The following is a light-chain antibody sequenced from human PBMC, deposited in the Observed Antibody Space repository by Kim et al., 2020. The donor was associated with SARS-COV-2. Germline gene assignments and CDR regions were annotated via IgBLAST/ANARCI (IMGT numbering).Light chain of an antibody. CDR3: SSYTSSSSRV. CDR1: SSDVGGYDD. J-gene: IGLJ3*02. CDR2: DVT. Sequence: GQSITISCAGTSSDVGGYDDVSWYQQHPGKVPKLMIYDVTNRPSGVSNRFSGSKSGNTASLTISGLQAEDEADYYCSSYTSSSSRVFGGGTQLTVL. V-gene: IGLV2-14*03.